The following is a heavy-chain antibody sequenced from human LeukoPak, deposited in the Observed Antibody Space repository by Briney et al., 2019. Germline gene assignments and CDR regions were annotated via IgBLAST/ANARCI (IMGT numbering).Heavy chain of an antibody. CDR2: ISSSSSYI. Sequence: GGCLRLSCAASGFTFSSYSMNWVRQAPGKGLEWVSSISSSSSYIYYADSVKGRFTISRDNSKNTLYLQRNSLRAEDTAVYYCARGAVSIAAAGSFDYWGQGTLVTVSS. CDR3: ARGAVSIAAAGSFDY. D-gene: IGHD6-13*01. CDR1: GFTFSSYS. V-gene: IGHV3-21*01. J-gene: IGHJ4*02.